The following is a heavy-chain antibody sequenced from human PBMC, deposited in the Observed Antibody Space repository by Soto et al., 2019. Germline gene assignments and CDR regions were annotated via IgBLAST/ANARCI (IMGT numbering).Heavy chain of an antibody. CDR1: GFTFSSYA. D-gene: IGHD1-26*01. V-gene: IGHV3-30-3*01. Sequence: GGSLRLSCAASGFTFSSYAMHWVRQAPGKGLEWVAVISYDGSNKYYADSVKGRFTISRDNSKNTLYLQMNSLRADDTAVYYCAKGSGTPKSAYIDYWGQGTLVTVSS. CDR2: ISYDGSNK. CDR3: AKGSGTPKSAYIDY. J-gene: IGHJ4*02.